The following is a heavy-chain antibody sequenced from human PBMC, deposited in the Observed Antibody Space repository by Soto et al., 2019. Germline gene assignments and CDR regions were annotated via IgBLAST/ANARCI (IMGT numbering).Heavy chain of an antibody. CDR3: ARARLAAAGPNPLYYYYGMDV. D-gene: IGHD6-13*01. CDR2: IIPIFGTA. J-gene: IGHJ6*02. V-gene: IGHV1-69*13. Sequence: SVKVSCKASGGTFSSYAISWVRQAPGQGLEWMGGIIPIFGTANYAQKFQGRVTITADESTSTAYMELSSLRSEDTAVYYCARARLAAAGPNPLYYYYGMDVWGQGTTVTVSS. CDR1: GGTFSSYA.